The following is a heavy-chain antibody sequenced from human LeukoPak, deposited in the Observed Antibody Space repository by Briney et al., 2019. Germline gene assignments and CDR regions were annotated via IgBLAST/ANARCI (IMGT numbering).Heavy chain of an antibody. CDR2: IYYSGST. V-gene: IGHV4-59*01. Sequence: SETLSLTCTVSSGSISSYYWSWIRQPPGKGLEWIGYIYYSGSTNYNPSLKSRVTISVDTSKNQFSLKLSSVTAADTAVYYCARSLVYYDSSGYARVFDYWGQGTLVTVSS. CDR3: ARSLVYYDSSGYARVFDY. J-gene: IGHJ4*02. CDR1: SGSISSYY. D-gene: IGHD3-22*01.